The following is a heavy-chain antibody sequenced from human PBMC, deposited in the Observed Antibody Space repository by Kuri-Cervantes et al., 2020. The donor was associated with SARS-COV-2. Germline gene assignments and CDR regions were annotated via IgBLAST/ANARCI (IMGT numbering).Heavy chain of an antibody. CDR1: GYTFTSYD. CDR2: MNPNSGNT. Sequence: ASVKVSCKASGYTFTSYDINWLRQATGQGLEWMGWMNPNSGNTGYAQKFQGRVTITRNTSMGKAYMELISRRSEETTVDYCAGAWDVSGWFDPWGQGTLVTVSS. CDR3: AGAWDVSGWFDP. D-gene: IGHD1-26*01. V-gene: IGHV1-8*01. J-gene: IGHJ5*02.